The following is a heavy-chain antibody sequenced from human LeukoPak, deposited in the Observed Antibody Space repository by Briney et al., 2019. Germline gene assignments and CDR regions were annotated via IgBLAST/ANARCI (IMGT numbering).Heavy chain of an antibody. CDR1: GFTFDGYA. CDR2: ISWNSGSI. V-gene: IGHV3-9*01. CDR3: AKEMTSCSASSPESFHH. J-gene: IGHJ1*01. D-gene: IGHD2-2*01. Sequence: PGGSLRLSCAASGFTFDGYAMHWVRQAPGKGLEWVSGISWNSGSIGYADSVKGRFTISRDNAKNSLYLQMKSLRDEDTALYYCAKEMTSCSASSPESFHHWGQGTLVTVS.